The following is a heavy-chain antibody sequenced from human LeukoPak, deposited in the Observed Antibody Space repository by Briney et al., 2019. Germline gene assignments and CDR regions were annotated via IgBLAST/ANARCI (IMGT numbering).Heavy chain of an antibody. CDR2: ISGSGGTT. Sequence: GGSLRLSCAASGFTFSNYAMTWVRQAPGKGLEWVSAISGSGGTTYYADSVKGWFTISRDNSKNTLYLQMNSLRAEDTAVYYCAKAVALYIDAFDIWGQGTMVTVSS. J-gene: IGHJ3*02. D-gene: IGHD6-19*01. CDR1: GFTFSNYA. CDR3: AKAVALYIDAFDI. V-gene: IGHV3-23*01.